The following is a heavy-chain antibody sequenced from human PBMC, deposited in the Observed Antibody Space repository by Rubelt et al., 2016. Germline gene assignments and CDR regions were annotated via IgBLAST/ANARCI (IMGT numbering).Heavy chain of an antibody. V-gene: IGHV3-66*01. CDR2: IYSSGST. Sequence: EVQLLDSGGGLVQPGGSLRLSRAASGFTVSNNYMSWVRQAPGKGLEWISVIYSSGSTYYADSVKGRFTISRDNSKNTLYLQMNSLRDEDTAVYYCARDGSGWSFDYWGQGTLVTVSS. CDR1: GFTVSNNY. D-gene: IGHD6-19*01. CDR3: ARDGSGWSFDY. J-gene: IGHJ4*02.